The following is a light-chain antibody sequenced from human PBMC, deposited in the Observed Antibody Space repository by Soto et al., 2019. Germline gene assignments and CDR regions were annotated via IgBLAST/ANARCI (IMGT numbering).Light chain of an antibody. V-gene: IGKV3-15*01. CDR3: QQYNSWPRT. CDR2: FAS. J-gene: IGKJ1*01. Sequence: MTHSPSTVSVPPKERAALSCRASQSVSTNLAWYQQKPGQPPRLLIYFASTRATAVPARFTAGGSGTEFTLTISSLQSEDFAVYYCQQYNSWPRTLGQGTIVDIK. CDR1: QSVSTN.